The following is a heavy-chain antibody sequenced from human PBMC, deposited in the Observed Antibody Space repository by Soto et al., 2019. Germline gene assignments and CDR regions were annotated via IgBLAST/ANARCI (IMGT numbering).Heavy chain of an antibody. D-gene: IGHD6-19*01. Sequence: QAGGSLRLSCAASGFTFDDYAMHWVRQAPGKGLEWVSGISWNSGSIGYADSVKGRFTISRDNAKNSLYLQMNSLRAEDTALYYCAKDISATRACGSGCSRYYYYGMDVWGQGTTVTVSS. CDR1: GFTFDDYA. J-gene: IGHJ6*02. V-gene: IGHV3-9*01. CDR2: ISWNSGSI. CDR3: AKDISATRACGSGCSRYYYYGMDV.